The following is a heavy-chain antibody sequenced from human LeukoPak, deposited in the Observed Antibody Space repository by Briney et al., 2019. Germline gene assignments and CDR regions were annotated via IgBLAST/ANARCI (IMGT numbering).Heavy chain of an antibody. CDR2: IKSKTDGGTT. Sequence: PGGSLRLSCAASGFTFSNAWMSWVRQAPGKGLEWVGRIKSKTDGGTTDYAAPVKGRFTISRDDSKNTLYLQMSSLKTEDTAVYYCSTARDGYDYVWGSYRFDYWGQGTLVTVSS. D-gene: IGHD3-16*02. CDR1: GFTFSNAW. CDR3: STARDGYDYVWGSYRFDY. J-gene: IGHJ4*02. V-gene: IGHV3-15*01.